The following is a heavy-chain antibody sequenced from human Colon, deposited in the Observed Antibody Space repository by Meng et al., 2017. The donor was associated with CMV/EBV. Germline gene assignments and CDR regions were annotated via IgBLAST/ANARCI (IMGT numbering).Heavy chain of an antibody. CDR1: GGSITGTSHY. V-gene: IGHV4-39*07. D-gene: IGHD3-3*01. CDR3: VREGGSGFLEWLSTFDS. CDR2: IYYSGNT. J-gene: IGHJ5*01. Sequence: SETLSLTCTVSGGSITGTSHYWAWIRQPPGKGLEWIGSIYYSGNTFYNPSLGSRVTMSMDTSYNQFSLKMTSVTAADTAVYYCVREGGSGFLEWLSTFDSWGQGTLVTVSS.